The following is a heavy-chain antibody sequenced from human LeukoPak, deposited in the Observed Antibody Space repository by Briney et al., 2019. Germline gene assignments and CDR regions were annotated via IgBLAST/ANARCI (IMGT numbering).Heavy chain of an antibody. V-gene: IGHV3-30*02. CDR3: ARKPITGTTLGPFDM. D-gene: IGHD1-7*01. J-gene: IGHJ3*02. CDR2: IRYDGSNK. CDR1: GFTFSSSD. Sequence: GGSLRLSCAASGFTFSSSDIHWVRQAPGKGLEWVAFIRYDGSNKNYADSVKGRFTISRDNARNSLYLQMNSLRADDTAVYYCARKPITGTTLGPFDMWGQGTMVTVSS.